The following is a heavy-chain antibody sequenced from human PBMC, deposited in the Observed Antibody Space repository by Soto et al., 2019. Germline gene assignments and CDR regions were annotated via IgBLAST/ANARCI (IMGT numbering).Heavy chain of an antibody. J-gene: IGHJ5*02. Sequence: SETLSLTCTVSGGSISSYYWSWIRQPPGKGLEWIGYIYYSGSTNYNPSLKSRVTISVDTSKNQFSLKLSSVTAADTAVYYCAREPAAPPGPFDPWGQGTLVTVSS. V-gene: IGHV4-59*01. CDR3: AREPAAPPGPFDP. CDR1: GGSISSYY. D-gene: IGHD6-13*01. CDR2: IYYSGST.